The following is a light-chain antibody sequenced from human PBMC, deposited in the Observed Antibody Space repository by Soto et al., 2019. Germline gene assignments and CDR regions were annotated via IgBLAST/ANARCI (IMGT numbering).Light chain of an antibody. CDR2: SAS. V-gene: IGKV1-5*01. Sequence: DIQTTQSPSSPSASVGDRVTITCRACEKINNYLNGYQQKPGRAPKLQIDSASSLQSGIPSRFSGIGAGTEFTLTISSLQPDDFATYYCQQYNSYSWTFGQGTKVDIK. CDR3: QQYNSYSWT. J-gene: IGKJ1*01. CDR1: EKINNY.